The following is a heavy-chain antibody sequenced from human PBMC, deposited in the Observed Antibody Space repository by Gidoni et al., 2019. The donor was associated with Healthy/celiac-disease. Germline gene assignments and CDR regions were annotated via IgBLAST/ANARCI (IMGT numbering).Heavy chain of an antibody. CDR2: IYTSGST. CDR1: GGSISSGSYY. J-gene: IGHJ4*02. D-gene: IGHD2-21*02. CDR3: ASGSVSWYCGGDCYEGLDY. Sequence: QVQLQESGPGLVKPSQTLSLTCTVSGGSISSGSYYWSWIRQPAGKGLEWIGRIYTSGSTNYNPSLKSRVTISVDTSKNQFSLKLSSVTAADTAVYYCASGSVSWYCGGDCYEGLDYWGQGTLVTVSS. V-gene: IGHV4-61*02.